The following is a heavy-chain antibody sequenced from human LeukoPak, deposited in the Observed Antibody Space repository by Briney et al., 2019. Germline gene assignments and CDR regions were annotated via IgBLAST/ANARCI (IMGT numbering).Heavy chain of an antibody. Sequence: PGGTLRLSCAASGFTFSNYGMSWVRQAPGKGLEWVSAISGSGDNTYYADSVKGRFTSSRDNAKNSLYLQMNSLRVEDTAVYYCARDKVVGPTRIDYWGQGTLVTVSS. CDR1: GFTFSNYG. V-gene: IGHV3-23*01. D-gene: IGHD1-26*01. J-gene: IGHJ4*02. CDR3: ARDKVVGPTRIDY. CDR2: ISGSGDNT.